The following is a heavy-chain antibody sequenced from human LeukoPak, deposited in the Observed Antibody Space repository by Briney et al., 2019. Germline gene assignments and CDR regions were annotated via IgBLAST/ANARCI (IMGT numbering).Heavy chain of an antibody. Sequence: GESLKISCKGSGYSFTSYWIGWVRQMPGKGLEWMGIIYPGDSDTRYSPSFQGQVTISADKSISTAYLQWSSLKASDTAMYYRARGAEHYDILTGYHNLEDWFDPWGQGTLVTVSS. CDR2: IYPGDSDT. V-gene: IGHV5-51*01. CDR3: ARGAEHYDILTGYHNLEDWFDP. CDR1: GYSFTSYW. D-gene: IGHD3-9*01. J-gene: IGHJ5*02.